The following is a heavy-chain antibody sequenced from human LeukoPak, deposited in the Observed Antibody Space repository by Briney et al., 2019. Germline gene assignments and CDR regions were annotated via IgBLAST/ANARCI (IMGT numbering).Heavy chain of an antibody. CDR1: GFTFSSYA. V-gene: IGHV3-64*01. CDR3: ARDLNGGGSYGGADY. Sequence: AGGSLRLSCAASGFTFSSYAMHWVRQAPGKGLEYVSAVSSNGGSTYYANSVKGRFTISRDNSKNTLYLQMGSLRAEDMAVYYCARDLNGGGSYGGADYWGQGTLVTVSS. J-gene: IGHJ4*02. CDR2: VSSNGGST. D-gene: IGHD1-26*01.